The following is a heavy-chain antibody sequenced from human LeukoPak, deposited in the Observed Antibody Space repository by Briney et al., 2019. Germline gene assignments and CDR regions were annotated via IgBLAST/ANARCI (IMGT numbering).Heavy chain of an antibody. V-gene: IGHV3-49*03. CDR3: TRAPYYYDSSGYFYYFDY. Sequence: PGGSLRLSCTASGFTFGDYAMSWFRQAPGKGLEWVGFIRSKAYGGTTEYAASVKGRFTISRDDSKSIAYLQMNSLKTEDTAVYYCTRAPYYYDSSGYFYYFDYWGQGTLVTVSS. CDR2: IRSKAYGGTT. D-gene: IGHD3-22*01. CDR1: GFTFGDYA. J-gene: IGHJ4*02.